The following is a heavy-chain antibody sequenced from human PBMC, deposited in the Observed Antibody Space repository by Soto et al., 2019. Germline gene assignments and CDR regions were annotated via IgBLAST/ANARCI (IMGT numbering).Heavy chain of an antibody. Sequence: SVKVSCKASGGTFSSYAISWVRQAPGQGLEWMGGIIPIFGTANYAQKFQGRVTITADESTSTAYMELSSLRSEDTAVYYCARVFPPVAAARGGAFDYCGQGTLVPVSS. CDR3: ARVFPPVAAARGGAFDY. CDR2: IIPIFGTA. CDR1: GGTFSSYA. V-gene: IGHV1-69*13. D-gene: IGHD6-13*01. J-gene: IGHJ4*02.